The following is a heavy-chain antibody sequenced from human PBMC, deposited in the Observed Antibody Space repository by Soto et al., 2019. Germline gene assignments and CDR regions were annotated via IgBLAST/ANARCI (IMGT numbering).Heavy chain of an antibody. Sequence: GGSLRLSCAASGFTFSSYWMSWVRQAPGKGLEWVSYISGSGYTIYYADSVKGRFTISRDNAKNSLYLQMNSLRAEDTAVYYCARDPRYWGQGTLVTVSS. CDR3: ARDPRY. CDR1: GFTFSSYW. J-gene: IGHJ4*02. CDR2: ISGSGYTI. V-gene: IGHV3-48*04. D-gene: IGHD3-9*01.